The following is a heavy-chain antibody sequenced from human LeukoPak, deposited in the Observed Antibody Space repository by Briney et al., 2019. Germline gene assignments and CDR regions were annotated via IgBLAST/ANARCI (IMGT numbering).Heavy chain of an antibody. J-gene: IGHJ4*02. D-gene: IGHD3-10*01. CDR2: ISSSSGYI. CDR1: GFTFSSYS. V-gene: IGHV3-21*01. CDR3: ASGSGFYYFDY. Sequence: GGSLRLSCAASGFTFSSYSMNWVRQAPGKGLEWVSSISSSSGYIYYADSVKGRFTISRDNAKNSLYLQMNSLRAEDTALYYCASGSGFYYFDYWGQGTLVTVSS.